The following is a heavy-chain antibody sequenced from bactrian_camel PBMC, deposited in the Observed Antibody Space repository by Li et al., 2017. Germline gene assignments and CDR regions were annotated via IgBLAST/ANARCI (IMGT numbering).Heavy chain of an antibody. CDR2: IGSDGKT. Sequence: QLVESGGDSVQAGGSLRLSCVASGNTGNCMGWFRQASQDKEREAVAVIGSDGKTNYAVSVKGRFTNSKANAQNTLYLQMNSLKPEDTAMYYCAADRYYYATYSQVLSFTYWGLGTQVTVS. J-gene: IGHJ4*01. V-gene: IGHV3S53*01. CDR3: AADRYYYATYSQVLSFTY. D-gene: IGHD2*01. CDR1: GNTGNC.